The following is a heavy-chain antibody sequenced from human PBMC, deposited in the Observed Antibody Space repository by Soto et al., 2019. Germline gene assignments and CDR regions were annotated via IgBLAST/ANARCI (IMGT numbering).Heavy chain of an antibody. Sequence: QVQLQESGPGLVKPSGTLSLTCAVSSGSISSSNWWSWVRQPPGKGLEWMGEIYHSGSTNYNPSLKSRVTISVDKSKNQFSLKLSSVTAADTAVYYCARVHTAMEGGYYYYYMDVWGKGTTVTVSS. CDR3: ARVHTAMEGGYYYYYMDV. D-gene: IGHD5-18*01. CDR1: SGSISSSNW. CDR2: IYHSGST. J-gene: IGHJ6*03. V-gene: IGHV4-4*02.